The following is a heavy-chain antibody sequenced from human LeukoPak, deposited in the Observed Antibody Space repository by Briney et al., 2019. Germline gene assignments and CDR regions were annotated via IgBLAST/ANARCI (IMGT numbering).Heavy chain of an antibody. D-gene: IGHD3-9*01. CDR3: AKDRTHFDWLLYWDY. CDR1: GFTFSSYA. V-gene: IGHV3-23*01. Sequence: SGGSLRLSCAASGFTFSSYAMSWVRQAPGKGLEWVSAISGSGGSTHYADSVKGRFTISRDNSKNTLYLQMNSLRAEDTAVYYCAKDRTHFDWLLYWDYWGQGTLVTVSS. J-gene: IGHJ4*02. CDR2: ISGSGGST.